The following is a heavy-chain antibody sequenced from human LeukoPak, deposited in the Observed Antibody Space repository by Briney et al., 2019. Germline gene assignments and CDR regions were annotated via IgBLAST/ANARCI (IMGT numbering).Heavy chain of an antibody. CDR3: ARASKYYYDSSGYPLDY. Sequence: PGGSLRLSCAASRFTFSSYSMIWVRQAPGKGLEWVSPISSSSSSIYYADSVKGRFTISRDNAKNSLYLQMNSLRAEDTAVYYCARASKYYYDSSGYPLDYWGQGTLVTVSS. J-gene: IGHJ4*02. CDR1: RFTFSSYS. CDR2: ISSSSSSI. D-gene: IGHD3-22*01. V-gene: IGHV3-21*01.